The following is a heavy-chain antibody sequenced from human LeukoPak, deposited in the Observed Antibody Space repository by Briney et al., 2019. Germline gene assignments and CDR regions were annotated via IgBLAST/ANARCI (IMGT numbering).Heavy chain of an antibody. CDR3: ASYRGSFDY. J-gene: IGHJ4*02. Sequence: PGGSLRLSCAASGFTFSSYWMSWVRQAPGKGLEWVANIKQDGSGKYYVDSVKGRFTISRDNAKNSLYLQMNSLKAEDTAVYYCASYRGSFDYWGQGTLVTVSS. CDR2: IKQDGSGK. CDR1: GFTFSSYW. V-gene: IGHV3-7*03.